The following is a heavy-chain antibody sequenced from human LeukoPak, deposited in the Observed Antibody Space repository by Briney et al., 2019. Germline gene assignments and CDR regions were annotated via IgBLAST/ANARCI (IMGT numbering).Heavy chain of an antibody. V-gene: IGHV3-7*03. CDR2: IKQDGSEK. Sequence: GGSLRLSCAASGFTFSSYWMSWVRQAPGKGLEWVANIKQDGSEKYYADSVKGRFTISRDNSKNTLYLQMNSLRAEDTAVYYCAKGPAITMVRGVYALSGDYWGQGTLVTVSS. CDR3: AKGPAITMVRGVYALSGDY. J-gene: IGHJ4*02. CDR1: GFTFSSYW. D-gene: IGHD3-10*01.